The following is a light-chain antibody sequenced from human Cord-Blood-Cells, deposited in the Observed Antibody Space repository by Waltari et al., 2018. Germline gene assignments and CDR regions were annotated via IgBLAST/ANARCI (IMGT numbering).Light chain of an antibody. Sequence: QSALTQPASVSGSPGQSITISCTGPSSAVGGYTFVSWYQQHPGKAPKLMIYDVSNRPSGVSNRFSGSKSGNTASLTISGLQAEDEADYYCSSYTSSSTVFGGGTKLTVL. CDR3: SSYTSSSTV. J-gene: IGLJ3*02. CDR1: SSAVGGYTF. V-gene: IGLV2-14*01. CDR2: DVS.